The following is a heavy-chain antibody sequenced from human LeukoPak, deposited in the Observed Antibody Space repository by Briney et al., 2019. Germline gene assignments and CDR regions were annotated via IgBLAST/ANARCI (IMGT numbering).Heavy chain of an antibody. CDR3: ARATYYYDSSGYYAFDI. J-gene: IGHJ3*02. V-gene: IGHV4-59*08. CDR2: IYYSGST. CDR1: GGSISSYY. D-gene: IGHD3-22*01. Sequence: PSETLSLTCTVSGGSISSYYWSWIRQPPGKGLEWIGYIYYSGSTNYNPSLKSRVTISVDTSKNQFSLKLSSVTAADTAVYYCARATYYYDSSGYYAFDIWGQGTMVTVSS.